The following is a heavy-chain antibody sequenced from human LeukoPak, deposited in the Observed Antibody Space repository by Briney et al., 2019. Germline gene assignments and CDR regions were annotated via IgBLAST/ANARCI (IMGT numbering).Heavy chain of an antibody. D-gene: IGHD6-13*01. V-gene: IGHV4-34*01. CDR2: ITHSGST. Sequence: SETLSLTCSVYSGSFRDYYWSWIRQPPGKGLEWIGEITHSGSTNYKPSLKSRLTISLDTSKTQFSLKLSSVTAADTAVYYCARAYFSSWYMNWFDPWGQGTLVTVSS. CDR1: SGSFRDYY. CDR3: ARAYFSSWYMNWFDP. J-gene: IGHJ5*02.